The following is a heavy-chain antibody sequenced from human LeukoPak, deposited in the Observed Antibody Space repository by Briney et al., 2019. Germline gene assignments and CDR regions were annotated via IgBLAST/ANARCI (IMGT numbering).Heavy chain of an antibody. V-gene: IGHV3-7*01. J-gene: IGHJ1*01. CDR2: IKQDGSEK. Sequence: GGSLRLSCVASGFTFSSYWMSWVRQAPGKGLEWVANIKQDGSEKYYVDSVKGRFTISRDNAKNSLYLQMDSLRAEDTAVYYCARDRNFQHWGQGTLVTVSS. CDR1: GFTFSSYW. CDR3: ARDRNFQH.